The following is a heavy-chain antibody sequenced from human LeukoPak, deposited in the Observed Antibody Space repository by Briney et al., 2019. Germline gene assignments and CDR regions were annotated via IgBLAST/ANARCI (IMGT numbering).Heavy chain of an antibody. V-gene: IGHV3-21*01. D-gene: IGHD2-2*01. Sequence: PGGSLRLSCAASGFTFSSYSMNWVRQAPGKGLEWVPSISSSSSYIYYADSVKGRFTISRDNAKNSLYLQMNSLRAEDTAVYYCARGKNLGYCSSTSCPTGFDYWGQGTLVTVSS. CDR3: ARGKNLGYCSSTSCPTGFDY. CDR2: ISSSSSYI. J-gene: IGHJ4*02. CDR1: GFTFSSYS.